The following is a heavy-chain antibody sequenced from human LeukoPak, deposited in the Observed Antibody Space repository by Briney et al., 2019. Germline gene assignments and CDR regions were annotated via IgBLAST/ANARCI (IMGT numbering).Heavy chain of an antibody. CDR3: ARAGNSGYGKIDY. CDR2: INSDGSST. CDR1: GFTFSSYW. D-gene: IGHD5-12*01. J-gene: IGHJ4*02. Sequence: GGSLRLSCAASGFTFSSYWMYWVRQAPGKGLVWVSRINSDGSSTSHADSVKGRFTISRDNAKNTLYLQMNSLRAEDTAVYYCARAGNSGYGKIDYWGQGTLVTVSS. V-gene: IGHV3-74*01.